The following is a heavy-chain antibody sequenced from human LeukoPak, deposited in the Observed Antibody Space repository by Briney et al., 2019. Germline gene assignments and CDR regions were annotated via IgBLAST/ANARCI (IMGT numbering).Heavy chain of an antibody. Sequence: GGSLRLSCAASGFTVSSNYMSWVSQAPGRGLEWVSVIYSGGRKYYADSVKGRFTIPRNNSKNTLYLQMNSLRAEDTAVYYCAREASYYDSSRYYWGQGTLVTVSS. CDR3: AREASYYDSSRYY. CDR2: IYSGGRK. CDR1: GFTVSSNY. V-gene: IGHV3-53*01. D-gene: IGHD3-22*01. J-gene: IGHJ4*02.